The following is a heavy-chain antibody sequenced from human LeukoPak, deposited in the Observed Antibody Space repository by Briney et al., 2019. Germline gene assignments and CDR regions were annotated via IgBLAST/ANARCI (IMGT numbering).Heavy chain of an antibody. CDR1: GGTFSSYA. CDR2: IIPIFGTA. CDR3: ARGIQLGDYYYMDV. D-gene: IGHD5-18*01. V-gene: IGHV1-69*05. Sequence: GASVKVSCKASGGTFSSYAISWVRQAPGQGLEWMGGIIPIFGTANYAQKFQGRVTITTDESTSTAYMELSSLGSEDTAVYYCARGIQLGDYYYMDVWGKGTTVTVSS. J-gene: IGHJ6*03.